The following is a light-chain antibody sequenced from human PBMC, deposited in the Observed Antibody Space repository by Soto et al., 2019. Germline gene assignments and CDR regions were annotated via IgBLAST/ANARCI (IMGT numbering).Light chain of an antibody. V-gene: IGLV2-14*01. CDR2: EVN. J-gene: IGLJ1*01. Sequence: QSALTQPASMSVSPGQSITISCTGTSSDIGAYDYVSWFQQHPGKAPKLMISEVNNRPSGVSNRFSGSKSGNTASLTISGLQAEDEADYYCTSYTITSPYGFGTETKVTVL. CDR3: TSYTITSPYG. CDR1: SSDIGAYDY.